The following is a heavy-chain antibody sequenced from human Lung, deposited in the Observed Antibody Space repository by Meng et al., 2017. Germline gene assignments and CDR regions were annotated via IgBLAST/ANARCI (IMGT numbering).Heavy chain of an antibody. CDR3: ARGDLGMSGYYYTVH. CDR1: GYTFTTYA. Sequence: QVQLGQAGAEVKKPGAAGKRACKAAGYTFTTYAMNWVRQAPGQGLEWMGWINTDTRNPTYAQGFTGRFVFSLDTSVSTAYLQISSLMAEDTAIYYCARGDLGMSGYYYTVHWGQGTLVTVSS. V-gene: IGHV7-4-1*02. CDR2: INTDTRNP. D-gene: IGHD3-22*01. J-gene: IGHJ4*02.